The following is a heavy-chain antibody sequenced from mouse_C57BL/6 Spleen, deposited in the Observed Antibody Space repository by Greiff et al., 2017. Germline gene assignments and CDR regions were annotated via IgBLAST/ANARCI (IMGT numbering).Heavy chain of an antibody. D-gene: IGHD1-1*01. J-gene: IGHJ4*01. CDR2: ISSGGSYT. V-gene: IGHV5-6*02. Sequence: EVKLMESGGDLVKPGGSLKLSCAASGFTFSSYGMSWVRQTPDKRLEWVATISSGGSYTYYPDSVKGRFTISRDNAKNTLYLQMSSLKSEDTAMYYCARRGVVAPNAMDYWGQGTSVTGSS. CDR1: GFTFSSYG. CDR3: ARRGVVAPNAMDY.